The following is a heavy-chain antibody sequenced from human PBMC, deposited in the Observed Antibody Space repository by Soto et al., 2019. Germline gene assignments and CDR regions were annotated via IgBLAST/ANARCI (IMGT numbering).Heavy chain of an antibody. V-gene: IGHV4-59*01. CDR1: GGSISSYY. CDR2: IYYSGST. CDR3: ARDAPNYDFWSGYSGVAGMDV. Sequence: SETLSLTCTVSGGSISSYYWSWIRQPPGKGLEWIGYIYYSGSTNYNPSLKSRVTISVDTSKNQFSLKLSSVTAADTAVYYCARDAPNYDFWSGYSGVAGMDVWGQGTTVTVSS. D-gene: IGHD3-3*01. J-gene: IGHJ6*02.